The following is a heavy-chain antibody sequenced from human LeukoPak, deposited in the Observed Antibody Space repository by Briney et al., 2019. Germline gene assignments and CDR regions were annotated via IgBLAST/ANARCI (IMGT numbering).Heavy chain of an antibody. CDR3: ATDPITMVRGVYFDY. Sequence: ASVKVSCEASGYTFTSYYMHWVRQAPGQGLEWMGIINPSGGSTSYAQKFQGRVTMTEDTSTDTAYMELSSLRSEDTAVYYCATDPITMVRGVYFDYWGQGTLVTVSS. J-gene: IGHJ4*02. V-gene: IGHV1-46*01. D-gene: IGHD3-10*01. CDR1: GYTFTSYY. CDR2: INPSGGST.